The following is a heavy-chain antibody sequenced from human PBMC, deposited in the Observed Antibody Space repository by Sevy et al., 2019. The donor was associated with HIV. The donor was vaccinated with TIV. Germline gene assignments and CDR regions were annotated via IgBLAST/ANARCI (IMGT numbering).Heavy chain of an antibody. J-gene: IGHJ5*01. CDR1: GYNFKTFW. D-gene: IGHD6-13*01. CDR3: ATVRSVAAPVDS. Sequence: GESLKISCEISGYNFKTFWIGWVRQMPGKGLQWIGIIYPGDSQTKYSPAFQGHVTISVDESIFTAYLQWTSLQTSDTAIYYCATVRSVAAPVDSWGQGTLVTVSS. V-gene: IGHV5-51*01. CDR2: IYPGDSQT.